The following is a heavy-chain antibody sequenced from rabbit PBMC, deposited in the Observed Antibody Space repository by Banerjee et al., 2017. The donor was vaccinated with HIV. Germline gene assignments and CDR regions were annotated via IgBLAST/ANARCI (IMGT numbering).Heavy chain of an antibody. CDR1: GFSFSSSYW. Sequence: QEQLKESGGGLVQPGGSLTLTCTASGFSFSSSYWICWVRQAPGKGLEWIGCIYAGNSGNTYYASWAKGRFTISKTSSTTVALQMTSLTAADTATYFCARDLAGVIGWNFDLWGQGTLVTVS. D-gene: IGHD4-1*01. CDR3: ARDLAGVIGWNFDL. J-gene: IGHJ4*01. V-gene: IGHV1S45*01. CDR2: IYAGNSGNT.